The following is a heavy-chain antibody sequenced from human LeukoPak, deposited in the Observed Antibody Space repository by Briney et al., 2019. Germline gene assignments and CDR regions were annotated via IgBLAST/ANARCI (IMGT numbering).Heavy chain of an antibody. J-gene: IGHJ4*02. CDR1: GFTFTSSA. V-gene: IGHV1-58*02. CDR3: AAGWYSGSYYPPANIDY. CDR2: IVVGGGNT. Sequence: EASVKVSCKASGFTFTSSAMQWVRQARGQRLEWIGWIVVGGGNTNYAQKFQERVTITRDMSTSTAYMELSSLRSEDTAVYYCAAGWYSGSYYPPANIDYWGQGTLVTVSS. D-gene: IGHD1-26*01.